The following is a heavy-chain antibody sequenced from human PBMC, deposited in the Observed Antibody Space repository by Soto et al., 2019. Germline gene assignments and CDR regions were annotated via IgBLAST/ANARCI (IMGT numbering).Heavy chain of an antibody. J-gene: IGHJ6*02. D-gene: IGHD5-18*01. CDR3: AREVSHGYVLRGMDV. CDR2: LSASDGST. Sequence: EVQLLESGGGLVQPGGPLRLSCAASGFTFSNYAMSWVRQAPGKGLEWVSTLSASDGSTYYADSVKGRFTISRDNSKNTLYLQMNSLRAEDTAVYYCAREVSHGYVLRGMDVWGQGTTVTVFS. CDR1: GFTFSNYA. V-gene: IGHV3-23*01.